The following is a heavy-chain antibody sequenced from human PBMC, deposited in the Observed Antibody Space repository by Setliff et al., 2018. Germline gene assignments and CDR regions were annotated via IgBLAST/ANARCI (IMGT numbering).Heavy chain of an antibody. J-gene: IGHJ6*03. Sequence: ASVKVSCKASGGSLSSYGITWVRQAPGQGLEWMGGTIPMFGATNYAQKFQGRVTIITDESTSTAYMELSSLRSEDTAVYFCAREGVDTRSSTDYRYYMDVWGKGTTVTVSS. CDR3: AREGVDTRSSTDYRYYMDV. CDR2: TIPMFGAT. D-gene: IGHD5-18*01. CDR1: GGSLSSYG. V-gene: IGHV1-69*05.